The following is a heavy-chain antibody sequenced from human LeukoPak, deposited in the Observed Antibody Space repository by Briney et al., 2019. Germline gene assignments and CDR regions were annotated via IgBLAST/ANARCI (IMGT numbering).Heavy chain of an antibody. D-gene: IGHD6-13*01. J-gene: IGHJ4*02. Sequence: SETLSLTCAVYGGAFSCYYWSWIRQPPGKGLEWIGEINHSGSTNYNPSLKSRATISVETSKNQFSLKLSSVTAADTAVYYCASYSSSWPGGFDYWGQGTLVTVSS. CDR2: INHSGST. V-gene: IGHV4-34*01. CDR1: GGAFSCYY. CDR3: ASYSSSWPGGFDY.